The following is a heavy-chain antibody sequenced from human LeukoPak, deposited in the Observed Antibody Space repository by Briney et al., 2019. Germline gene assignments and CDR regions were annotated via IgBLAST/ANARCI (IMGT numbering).Heavy chain of an antibody. V-gene: IGHV3-48*03. CDR1: GFTFSSYE. CDR3: AKDGGYSYGSNWFDP. Sequence: GGSLRLSCAASGFTFSSYEMNWVRQAPGKGLEWVSYITSGGSTIYYADFVKGRFTISRDNSKNSLYLQMNSLRTEDTALYYCAKDGGYSYGSNWFDPWGQGTLVTVSS. CDR2: ITSGGSTI. J-gene: IGHJ5*02. D-gene: IGHD5-18*01.